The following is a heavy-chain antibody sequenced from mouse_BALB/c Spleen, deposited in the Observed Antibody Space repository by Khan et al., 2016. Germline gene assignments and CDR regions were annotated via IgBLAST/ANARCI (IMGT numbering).Heavy chain of an antibody. CDR1: GYTFTSYW. V-gene: IGHV1-87*01. Sequence: VQLQESGAELARPGASVKLSCKASGYTFTSYWMQWVKQRPGQGLEWIGAIYPGDGDTRYTQKFKGKATLTADKSSSTAYMQLCSLASEDSAVYYCASYYGSSYDYFDYWGQGTTLTVSS. CDR2: IYPGDGDT. CDR3: ASYYGSSYDYFDY. D-gene: IGHD1-1*01. J-gene: IGHJ2*01.